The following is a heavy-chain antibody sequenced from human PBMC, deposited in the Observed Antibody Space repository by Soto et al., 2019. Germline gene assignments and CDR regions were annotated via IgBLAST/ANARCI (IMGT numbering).Heavy chain of an antibody. Sequence: SETLSLTCTVSGGSVSSDSYYWSWIRQPPGKGLEWIGYIYYSGNTNYNPSLKSRVTISVDTSKNQFFLKLSSVTAADTAVYYCARGGMGSGYYYDYFDYWGQGTLVTVPQ. V-gene: IGHV4-61*01. D-gene: IGHD3-22*01. CDR2: IYYSGNT. J-gene: IGHJ4*02. CDR1: GGSVSSDSYY. CDR3: ARGGMGSGYYYDYFDY.